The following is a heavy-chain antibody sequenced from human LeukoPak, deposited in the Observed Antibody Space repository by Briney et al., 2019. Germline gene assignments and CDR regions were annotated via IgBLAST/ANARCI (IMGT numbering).Heavy chain of an antibody. Sequence: SETLSLTCAVYGGSFSGYYWSWIRQPPGKGLEWIGEINHSGSTNYSPSLKSRVTISVDTSKNQFSLKLSSVTAADTAVYYCARVGSKAAYLWGQGTLVTVSS. D-gene: IGHD2-15*01. CDR2: INHSGST. J-gene: IGHJ5*02. V-gene: IGHV4-34*01. CDR1: GGSFSGYY. CDR3: ARVGSKAAYL.